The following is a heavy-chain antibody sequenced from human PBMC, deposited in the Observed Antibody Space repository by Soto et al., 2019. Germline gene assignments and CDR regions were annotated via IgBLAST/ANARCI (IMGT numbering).Heavy chain of an antibody. CDR3: VSGNAGWNF. J-gene: IGHJ4*02. CDR2: IGTVGNT. CDR1: GFTFSKFD. D-gene: IGHD6-19*01. V-gene: IGHV3-13*01. Sequence: EVQLVESGGTLVQPGGSLRLSCAASGFTFSKFDMHWVRQATGKGLEWVSGIGTVGNTHYSASVKGRFTISREDANSAFFLQMNSLRAEDTAVYFCVSGNAGWNFWGQGTLVTVSS.